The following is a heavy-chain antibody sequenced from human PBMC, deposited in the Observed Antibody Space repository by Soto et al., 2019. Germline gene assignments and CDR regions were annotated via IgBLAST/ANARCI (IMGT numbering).Heavy chain of an antibody. CDR2: IYPGASDT. D-gene: IGHD3-22*01. CDR1: GSSFTSYW. J-gene: IGHJ3*02. CDR3: ARRYYYDSSGYPNAFDI. Sequence: GESLKISCKGSGSSFTSYWIGWVRQMPGKGLEWMGIIYPGASDTRYSPSFQGQVTISADKSISTAYLQWSSLKASDTAMYYCARRYYYDSSGYPNAFDIWGQGTMVTVSS. V-gene: IGHV5-51*01.